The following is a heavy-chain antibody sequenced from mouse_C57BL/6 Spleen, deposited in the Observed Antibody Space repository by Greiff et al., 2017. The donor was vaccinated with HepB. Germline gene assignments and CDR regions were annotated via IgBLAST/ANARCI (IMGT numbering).Heavy chain of an antibody. CDR2: IRLKSDNYAT. Sequence: DVMLVESGGGLVQPGGSMKLSCVASGFTFSNYWMNWVRQSPEKGLEWVAQIRLKSDNYATHYAESVKGRFTISRDDSKSSVYLQMNNLRAEDTGIYYCTGITTVVATDYWGQGTTLTVSS. J-gene: IGHJ2*01. D-gene: IGHD1-1*01. CDR3: TGITTVVATDY. V-gene: IGHV6-3*01. CDR1: GFTFSNYW.